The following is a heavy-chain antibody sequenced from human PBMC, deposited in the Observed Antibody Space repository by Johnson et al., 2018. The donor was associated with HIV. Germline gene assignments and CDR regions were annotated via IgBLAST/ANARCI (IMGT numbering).Heavy chain of an antibody. CDR3: ARRDSGSLSFDL. Sequence: VQLVESGGGVLRPGASLRLSCEGFGFIFDDYGLNWVRQAPGKGLEWVSGINLNGGITGYADSVKGRCTISRDNDKSSVYMQMNNLRAEDTAFYYCARRDSGSLSFDLWGQGTMVTVSS. CDR2: INLNGGIT. J-gene: IGHJ3*01. D-gene: IGHD1-26*01. CDR1: GFIFDDYG. V-gene: IGHV3-20*04.